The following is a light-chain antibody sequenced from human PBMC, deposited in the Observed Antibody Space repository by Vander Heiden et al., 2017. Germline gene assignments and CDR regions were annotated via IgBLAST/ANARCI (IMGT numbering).Light chain of an antibody. J-gene: IGKJ3*01. Sequence: DIQTIQSPSSLSASVGDRVTITCQASQDISNYLNWYQQKPGKAPKLLIYDASNLETGVPSRFSGSGSGTDFTFTISSLQPEDIATYYCQQYDNLPFTFGPGTKVDIK. V-gene: IGKV1-33*01. CDR2: DAS. CDR3: QQYDNLPFT. CDR1: QDISNY.